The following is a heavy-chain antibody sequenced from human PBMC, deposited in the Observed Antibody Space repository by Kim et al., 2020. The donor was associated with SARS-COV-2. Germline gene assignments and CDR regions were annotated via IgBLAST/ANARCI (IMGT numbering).Heavy chain of an antibody. CDR1: GFAFSSFG. V-gene: IGHV3-30*18. CDR2: ISYKGSDV. CDR3: AKDFYGGYDPFYYYYYGMDL. J-gene: IGHJ6*02. Sequence: GGSLRLSCAATGFAFSSFGMNWVRQAPGKGLEWVALISYKGSDVYYADSVKGRFTISRDNSKNTLDLQMDSLRPEDTAVYYCAKDFYGGYDPFYYYYYGMDLWGQGTTVSVSS. D-gene: IGHD5-12*01.